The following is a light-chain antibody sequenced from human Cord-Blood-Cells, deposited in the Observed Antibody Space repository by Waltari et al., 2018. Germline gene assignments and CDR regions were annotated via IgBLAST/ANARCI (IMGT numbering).Light chain of an antibody. Sequence: EIVLTQSPGTLSLSPGERATISCRASQSVSSSYLAWYQQKPGQAPRLLIYGASSRATGSPDRFSGSGSGTDFTLTISRLEPEDFAVYYCQQYGSSPPTFCQGTKLEIK. V-gene: IGKV3-20*01. J-gene: IGKJ2*01. CDR1: QSVSSSY. CDR3: QQYGSSPPT. CDR2: GAS.